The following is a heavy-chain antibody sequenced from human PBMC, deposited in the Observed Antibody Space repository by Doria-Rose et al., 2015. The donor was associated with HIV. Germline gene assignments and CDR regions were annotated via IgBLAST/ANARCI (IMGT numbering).Heavy chain of an antibody. J-gene: IGHJ6*03. D-gene: IGHD3-3*01. CDR1: GFSFESYA. CDR3: AKAPIIGPKYYFYMDV. Sequence: VQLVQSGGGLVQPGRSLRLSCVGSGFSFESYAMHWVRLAPGKGLEWVAGISWDSGAKGNADSVEGRFTISGDNAKKSVYLEMRSLRPEGTAFYYCAKAPIIGPKYYFYMDVWGKGTSVTVSS. V-gene: IGHV3-9*01. CDR2: ISWDSGAK.